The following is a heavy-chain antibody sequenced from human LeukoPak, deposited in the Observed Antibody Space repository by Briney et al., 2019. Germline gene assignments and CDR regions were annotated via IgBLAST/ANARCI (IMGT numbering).Heavy chain of an antibody. CDR3: ASGDYGDYAIY. CDR1: GFTFSSDS. D-gene: IGHD4-17*01. V-gene: IGHV3-21*01. J-gene: IGHJ4*02. Sequence: GGSLRLSCAASGFTFSSDSMNWVRQAPGKGLEWVSSISGSSSYIYYADSVKGRFTISRDNAKNSLYLQMNSLRAEDTAVYYCASGDYGDYAIYWGQGTLVTVSS. CDR2: ISGSSSYI.